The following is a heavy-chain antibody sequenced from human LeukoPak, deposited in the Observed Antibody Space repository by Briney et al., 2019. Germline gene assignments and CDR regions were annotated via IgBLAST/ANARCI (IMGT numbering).Heavy chain of an antibody. CDR1: GYSISSGYY. V-gene: IGHV4-38-2*01. D-gene: IGHD4-17*01. CDR2: IYHSGST. J-gene: IGHJ5*02. Sequence: SETLSLTCAVSGYSISSGYYWGWIRQPPGKGLEWIGSIYHSGSTYYNPSLKSRVTISVVTSKDQFSLNLSSVTAADTAVYYCARHDYGPNWFDPWGQGTLVTASS. CDR3: ARHDYGPNWFDP.